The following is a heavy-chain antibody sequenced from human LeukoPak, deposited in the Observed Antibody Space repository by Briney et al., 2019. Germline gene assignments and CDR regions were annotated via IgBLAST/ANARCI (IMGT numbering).Heavy chain of an antibody. J-gene: IGHJ3*02. D-gene: IGHD3-10*01. Sequence: GASVKVSCKASGYTLTELSMHWVRQAPGKGLEWMGGFDPEDGETIYAQKFQGRVTMTEDTSTDTAYMELSSLRSEDTAVYYCATDLMVRGVIDAFDIWGQGTMVTVSS. V-gene: IGHV1-24*01. CDR3: ATDLMVRGVIDAFDI. CDR1: GYTLTELS. CDR2: FDPEDGET.